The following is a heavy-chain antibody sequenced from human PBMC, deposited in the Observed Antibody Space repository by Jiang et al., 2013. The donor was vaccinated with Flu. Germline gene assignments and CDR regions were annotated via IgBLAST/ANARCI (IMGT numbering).Heavy chain of an antibody. Sequence: VQLVESGGGLVKPGGSLRLSCAASGFTFSSYSMNWVRQAPGKGLEWVSSISSSSSYIYYADSVKGRFTISRDNAKNSLYLQMTSLRAEDTAVYYCASPDTAMASGAFDIWGQGTMVTVSS. CDR3: ASPDTAMASGAFDI. J-gene: IGHJ3*02. CDR1: GFTFSSYS. V-gene: IGHV3-21*01. D-gene: IGHD5-18*01. CDR2: ISSSSSYI.